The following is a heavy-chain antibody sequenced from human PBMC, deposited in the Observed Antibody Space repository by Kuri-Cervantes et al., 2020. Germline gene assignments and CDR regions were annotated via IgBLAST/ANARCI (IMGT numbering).Heavy chain of an antibody. CDR2: IIPIFGTA. Sequence: SVKVSCKGSGVTFSSYAISWVRQAPGQGREWMGGIIPIFGTANYTQKFQGRVTITADKSTSTAYMELSSLRSEDTAVYYCARVRAAAGLHWFDPWGQGTLVTVSS. CDR3: ARVRAAAGLHWFDP. J-gene: IGHJ5*02. CDR1: GVTFSSYA. D-gene: IGHD6-13*01. V-gene: IGHV1-69*06.